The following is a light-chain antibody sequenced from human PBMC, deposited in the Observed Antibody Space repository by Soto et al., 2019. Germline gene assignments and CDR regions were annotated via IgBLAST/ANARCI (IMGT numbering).Light chain of an antibody. Sequence: QSALTQPASVSGSPGQSITISCTGTSSDVGSYNLVSWYQQHPGKAPKLMIYEGSKRPSGVSNRFSGSKSGNTASLTISGLQAEDEADYYCCSYAGRGVFGGGTKLT. J-gene: IGLJ2*01. CDR3: CSYAGRGV. CDR1: SSDVGSYNL. V-gene: IGLV2-23*01. CDR2: EGS.